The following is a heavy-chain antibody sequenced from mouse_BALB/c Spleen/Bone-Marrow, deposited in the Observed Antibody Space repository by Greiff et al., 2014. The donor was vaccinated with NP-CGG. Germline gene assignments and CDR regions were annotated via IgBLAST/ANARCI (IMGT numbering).Heavy chain of an antibody. D-gene: IGHD1-1*01. V-gene: IGHV14-3*02. CDR1: GFNIKDTY. CDR2: IDPANVNT. CDR3: ASYVYGYYFDY. J-gene: IGHJ2*01. Sequence: EVQLQQSGAELVKPGASVKLSCTASGFNIKDTYMHWVKQRPEQGLEWIGRIDPANVNTKYDPKFQGKATITADTSSNTAYLQLCSLTSEDTAVYYCASYVYGYYFDYWGQGTTLTVSS.